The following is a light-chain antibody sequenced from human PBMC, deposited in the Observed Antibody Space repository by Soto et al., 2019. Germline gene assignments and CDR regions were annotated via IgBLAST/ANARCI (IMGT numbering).Light chain of an antibody. CDR3: QQYNDEPWT. V-gene: IGKV1-5*01. CDR1: QNIGNW. CDR2: DAS. J-gene: IGKJ1*01. Sequence: DIQMTQSPSTLSASVGDRVTITCRASQNIGNWLAWYQQKPGKTPDLLIYDASSLESGVPVRFSGSGSGTDFTLTISSLQTDDSATYYCQQYNDEPWTFGQGTKVEIK.